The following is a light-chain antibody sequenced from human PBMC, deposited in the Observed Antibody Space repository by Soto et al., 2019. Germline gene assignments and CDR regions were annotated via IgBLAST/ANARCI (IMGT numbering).Light chain of an antibody. Sequence: EIVLTQSPGTLSLSPGERATLACRASQSVRSSYLAWYQQKPGQAPRLLIYGASPRATGIPDRFSGSGSGTDFTLTISRLEPEDFAVYYCQQYGSSPRFTFGPGTKVDIK. CDR3: QQYGSSPRFT. V-gene: IGKV3-20*01. CDR2: GAS. J-gene: IGKJ3*01. CDR1: QSVRSSY.